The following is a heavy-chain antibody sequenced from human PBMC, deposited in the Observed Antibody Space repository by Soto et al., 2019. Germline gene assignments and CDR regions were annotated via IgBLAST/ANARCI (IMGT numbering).Heavy chain of an antibody. V-gene: IGHV4-34*01. CDR3: ARGVDSCSGKVV. Sequence: SETLSLTCALYGGSFDSYCWRWVRQSPGKGLEWVGEIHHSGSTKYNPSPKSRVTLSVDTSTKQFSLKMTSMTAANRGVYYCARGVDSCSGKVVWGQGTPVTVSS. D-gene: IGHD3-3*01. CDR1: GGSFDSYC. J-gene: IGHJ6*02. CDR2: IHHSGST.